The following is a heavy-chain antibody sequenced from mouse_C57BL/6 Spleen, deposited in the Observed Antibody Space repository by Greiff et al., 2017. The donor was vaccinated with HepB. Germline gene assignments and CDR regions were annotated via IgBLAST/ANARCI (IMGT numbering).Heavy chain of an antibody. CDR1: GYTFTDYE. J-gene: IGHJ3*01. D-gene: IGHD1-1*01. CDR3: TRERATVVARGFAY. V-gene: IGHV1-15*01. CDR2: IDPETGGT. Sequence: VKLQQSGAELVRPGASVTLSCKASGYTFTDYEMHWVKQTPVHGLEWIGAIDPETGGTAYNQKFKGKAILTADKSSSTAYMELRSLTSEDSAVYYCTRERATVVARGFAYWGQGTLVTVSA.